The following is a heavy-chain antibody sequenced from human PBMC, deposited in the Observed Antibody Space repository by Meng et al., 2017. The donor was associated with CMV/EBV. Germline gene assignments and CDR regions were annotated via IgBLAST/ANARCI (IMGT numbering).Heavy chain of an antibody. CDR2: IQVIGHT. CDR1: GASIKNYN. J-gene: IGHJ4*02. D-gene: IGHD3-16*01. Sequence: VPVPGSGPGLVKPSETLSLTCIVSGASIKNYNWNWVRPPAGQGLEWIGLIQVIGHTVYNPSLKSRVTVSLDASKSQFSLTLNSVTAADTATYYCAGSRPGGGACDYWGQGILVTVSS. V-gene: IGHV4-4*07. CDR3: AGSRPGGGACDY.